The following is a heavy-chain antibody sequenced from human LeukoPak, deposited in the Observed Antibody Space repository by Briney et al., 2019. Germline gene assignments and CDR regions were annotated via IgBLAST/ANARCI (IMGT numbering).Heavy chain of an antibody. D-gene: IGHD3-10*01. CDR1: GYTFTGYY. Sequence: GASVKVPCKASGYTFTGYYMHWVRQAPGQGLEWMGWINPNSGGTNYAQKFQGRVTMTRDTSISTAYMELSRLRSDDTAVYYCARAPPITRGPFDPWGQGTLVTVSS. V-gene: IGHV1-2*02. J-gene: IGHJ5*02. CDR2: INPNSGGT. CDR3: ARAPPITRGPFDP.